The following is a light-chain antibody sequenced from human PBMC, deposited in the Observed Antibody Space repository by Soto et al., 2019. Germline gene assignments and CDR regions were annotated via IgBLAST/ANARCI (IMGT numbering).Light chain of an antibody. CDR3: QQRSNWPPMYT. CDR2: DAS. V-gene: IGKV3-11*01. CDR1: QSVSSY. J-gene: IGKJ2*01. Sequence: EIVLTQSPATLSLSPGERATLSCRASQSVSSYLAWYQQKPGQAPRLLISDASNRATGIPARFSGSGSGTHFTLTISSLEPEDFAVYYCQQRSNWPPMYTFGQGTKLEIK.